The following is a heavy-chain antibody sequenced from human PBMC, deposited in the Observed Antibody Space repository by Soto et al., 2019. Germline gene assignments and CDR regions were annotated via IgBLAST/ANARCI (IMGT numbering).Heavy chain of an antibody. CDR2: TYYRSTWYT. CDR3: ARGHVTGTTSRFDP. V-gene: IGHV6-1*01. Sequence: QTLSLTCAISGDSVASNSAAWNWIRQSPSRGLEWLGRTYYRSTWYTDYAESVKSRITINPDTSKNHFSLQLNSMTPEDSAVYYCARGHVTGTTSRFDPWGQGTQVTVSS. J-gene: IGHJ5*02. CDR1: GDSVASNSAA. D-gene: IGHD1-20*01.